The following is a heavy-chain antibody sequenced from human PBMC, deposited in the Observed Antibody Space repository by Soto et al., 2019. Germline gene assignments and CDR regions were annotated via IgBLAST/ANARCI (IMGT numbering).Heavy chain of an antibody. CDR2: IYSSGST. CDR3: AREDAARIERWFDA. CDR1: GGSIISASYS. V-gene: IGHV4-31*11. J-gene: IGHJ5*02. D-gene: IGHD6-6*01. Sequence: QVQLQESGPRLVKPSQTLSLSCVVSGGSIISASYSWNWIRQSPGRGLEWIGHIYSSGSTYYNPSLKSRVSISVDTSNNQFSLKLTSVTAADTAVYFCAREDAARIERWFDAWGQGILVTVSS.